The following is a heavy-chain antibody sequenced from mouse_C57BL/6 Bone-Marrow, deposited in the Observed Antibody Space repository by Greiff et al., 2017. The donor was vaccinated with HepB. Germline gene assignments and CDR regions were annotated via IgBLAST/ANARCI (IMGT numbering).Heavy chain of an antibody. J-gene: IGHJ3*01. D-gene: IGHD1-1*01. Sequence: QVQLQQSGAELARPGASVKLSCKASGYTFTSYGISWVKQRTGQGLEWIGEIYPRSGNTYYNEKFKGKATLTADKSSSTAYMELRSLTSEDSAVYFCARRGLQLRRGFAYWGQGTLVTVSA. V-gene: IGHV1-81*01. CDR2: IYPRSGNT. CDR1: GYTFTSYG. CDR3: ARRGLQLRRGFAY.